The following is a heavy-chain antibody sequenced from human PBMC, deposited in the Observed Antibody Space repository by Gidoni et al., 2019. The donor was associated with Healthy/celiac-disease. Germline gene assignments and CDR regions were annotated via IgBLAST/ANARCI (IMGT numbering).Heavy chain of an antibody. Sequence: EVQLLESGGGLVQPGGSLRLSCAAAGFTFSSYAMSWVRQAPGKGLEWVSAISGSGGSTYYADSVKGRFTISRDNSKNTLYLQMNSLRAEDTAVYYCAKDRPEMATDYYYYYGMDVWGQGTTVTVSS. J-gene: IGHJ6*02. CDR2: ISGSGGST. V-gene: IGHV3-23*01. CDR1: GFTFSSYA. D-gene: IGHD5-12*01. CDR3: AKDRPEMATDYYYYYGMDV.